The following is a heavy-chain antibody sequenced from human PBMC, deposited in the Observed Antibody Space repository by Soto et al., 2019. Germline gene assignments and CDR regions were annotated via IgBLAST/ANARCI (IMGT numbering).Heavy chain of an antibody. CDR1: GGTFSSYS. J-gene: IGHJ6*02. D-gene: IGHD3-3*02. V-gene: IGHV1-69*06. CDR3: ARDRGKGVSAALLDRPVGMDV. Sequence: QVQLVQSGAEVKKTGSSVKVSCKASGGTFSSYSISWVRQAPGQGLEWMGGIIPIFGTANYAQKFQGRVTITAEKSTSTAYMELSSLRSEDTAVYYCARDRGKGVSAALLDRPVGMDVWGQGTTVTVSS. CDR2: IIPIFGTA.